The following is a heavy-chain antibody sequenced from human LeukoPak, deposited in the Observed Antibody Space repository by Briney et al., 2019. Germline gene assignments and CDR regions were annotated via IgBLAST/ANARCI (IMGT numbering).Heavy chain of an antibody. CDR1: GFTFSSYA. CDR2: ISYDGSNK. D-gene: IGHD5-24*01. J-gene: IGHJ4*02. V-gene: IGHV3-30-3*01. CDR3: ARGDDYVDY. Sequence: GGSLRLSCAASGFTFSSYAMHWVRQTPGKGLEWVAVISYDGSNKYYADSVKGRFTISRDNSKNTLYLQMNSLRAEDTAVYYCARGDDYVDYWGQGTLVTVSS.